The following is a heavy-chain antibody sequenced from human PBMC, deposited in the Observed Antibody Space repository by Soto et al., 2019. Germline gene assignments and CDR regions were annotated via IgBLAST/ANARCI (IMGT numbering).Heavy chain of an antibody. CDR2: IGGSGASA. J-gene: IGHJ4*01. V-gene: IGHV3-23*01. CDR3: PQFRKIQSGGVIAMGRDY. Sequence: RGGLRSSCTGSGFPVNSVAMSWVPPAPGKGLEWVSPIGGSGASAYYADSVLGRFTISRDHAKNTPYLQINNLRAEDTAVYYWPQFRKIQSGGVIAMGRDYWGHGTLVTGSS. CDR1: GFPVNSVA. D-gene: IGHD3-16*02.